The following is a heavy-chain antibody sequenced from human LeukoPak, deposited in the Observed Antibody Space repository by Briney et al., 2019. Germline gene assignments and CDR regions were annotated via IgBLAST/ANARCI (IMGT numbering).Heavy chain of an antibody. V-gene: IGHV3-23*01. CDR3: AKKDGYDFWPFVDY. CDR1: GFTVSSNY. J-gene: IGHJ4*02. CDR2: ISGSGGST. D-gene: IGHD3-3*01. Sequence: PGGSLRLSCAASGFTVSSNYMSWVRQAPGKGLEWVSAISGSGGSTYYADSVKGRFTISRDNSKNTLYLQMNSLRAEDTAVYYCAKKDGYDFWPFVDYWGQGTLVTVSS.